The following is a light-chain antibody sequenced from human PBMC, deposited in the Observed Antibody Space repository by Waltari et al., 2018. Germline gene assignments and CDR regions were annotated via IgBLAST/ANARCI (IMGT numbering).Light chain of an antibody. Sequence: QSALTQPASVSGSPGQSITISCSGTDSDVGAYDFVSWYQQHPGKAPHLIIYEVSNRPSGISNRFSASKSGNTASLTISGLQAEDEADYYCCSYAGAVFGGGTKLTIL. J-gene: IGLJ3*02. CDR3: CSYAGAV. V-gene: IGLV2-14*01. CDR2: EVS. CDR1: DSDVGAYDF.